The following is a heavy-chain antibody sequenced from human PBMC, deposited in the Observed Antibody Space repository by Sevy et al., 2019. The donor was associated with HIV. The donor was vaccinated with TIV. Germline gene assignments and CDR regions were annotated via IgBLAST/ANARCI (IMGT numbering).Heavy chain of an antibody. CDR3: ARAIGLSGAY. Sequence: GGSLRLSCTASGFSLSAYWMHWVRQTPGKGLEWVSHINYDGSVTHYADSVKGRFTISRDNVRNTLYLQMSSLRGEDSATYYCARAIGLSGAYWAQGTLVTVSS. V-gene: IGHV3-74*01. D-gene: IGHD3-10*01. CDR1: GFSLSAYW. J-gene: IGHJ4*02. CDR2: INYDGSVT.